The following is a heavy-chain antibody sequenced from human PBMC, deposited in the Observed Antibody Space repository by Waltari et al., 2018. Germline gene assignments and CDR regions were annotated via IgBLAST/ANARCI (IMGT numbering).Heavy chain of an antibody. CDR3: ARGGAYCGGDCRDAFDI. CDR2: MNPNSGNT. CDR1: GSTFTSYD. Sequence: QVQLVQSGAEVKKPGASVKVSCKASGSTFTSYDINWVRQATGQGLEWMGWMNPNSGNTGYAQKFQGRVTMTRNTSISTAYMELSSLRSEDTAVYYCARGGAYCGGDCRDAFDIWGQGTMVTVSS. D-gene: IGHD2-21*02. V-gene: IGHV1-8*01. J-gene: IGHJ3*02.